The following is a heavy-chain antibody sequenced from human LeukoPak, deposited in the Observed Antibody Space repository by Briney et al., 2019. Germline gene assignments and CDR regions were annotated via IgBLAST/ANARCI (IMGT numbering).Heavy chain of an antibody. Sequence: SETLSLTCTVSGGSISSYYWSWIRQPPGNGLEWIGYIYYSGSTNYNPSLKSRVTISVDTSKNQFSLKLSSVTAADTAVYYCARESHYDILTLDIWGQGTMVTVSS. V-gene: IGHV4-59*01. CDR3: ARESHYDILTLDI. D-gene: IGHD3-9*01. CDR1: GGSISSYY. J-gene: IGHJ3*02. CDR2: IYYSGST.